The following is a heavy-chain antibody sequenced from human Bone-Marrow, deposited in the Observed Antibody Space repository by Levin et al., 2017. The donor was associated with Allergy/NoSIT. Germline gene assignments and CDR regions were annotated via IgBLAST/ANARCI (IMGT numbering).Heavy chain of an antibody. CDR1: GFTFSNAW. CDR3: TTGWDIVVVVAATDAFDI. J-gene: IGHJ3*02. V-gene: IGHV3-15*01. Sequence: GGSLRLSCAASGFTFSNAWMSWVRQAPGKGLEWVGRIKSKTDGGTTDYAAPVKGRFTISRDDSKNTLYLQMNSLKTEDTAVYYCTTGWDIVVVVAATDAFDIWGQGTMVTVSS. D-gene: IGHD2-15*01. CDR2: IKSKTDGGTT.